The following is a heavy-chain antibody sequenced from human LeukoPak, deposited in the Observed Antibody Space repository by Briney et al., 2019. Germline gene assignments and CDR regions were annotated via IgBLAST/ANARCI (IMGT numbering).Heavy chain of an antibody. V-gene: IGHV3-21*01. CDR2: ISTNISYI. CDR3: ARVTRGGYDRCFDY. D-gene: IGHD5-12*01. CDR1: GFTFSSYS. J-gene: IGHJ4*02. Sequence: PGGSLRLSCAASGFTFSSYSMNWVRQAPGKGLEWVAFISTNISYIYYADSLKGRFTISRDNAKKSLYLQINSLRAEDTAVYYCARVTRGGYDRCFDYWGQGTLVTVSS.